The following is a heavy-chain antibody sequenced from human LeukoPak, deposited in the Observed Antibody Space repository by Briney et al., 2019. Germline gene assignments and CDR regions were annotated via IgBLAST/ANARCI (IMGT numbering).Heavy chain of an antibody. V-gene: IGHV1-69*13. CDR3: ARGGYDSSGYYYDYFDY. J-gene: IGHJ4*02. CDR1: GYTFTGYY. D-gene: IGHD3-22*01. CDR2: IIPIFGTA. Sequence: SVKVSCKASGYTFTGYYMHWVRQAPGQGLEWMGGIIPIFGTANYAQKFQGRVTITADESTSTAYMELSSLRSEDTAVYYCARGGYDSSGYYYDYFDYWGQGTLVTVSS.